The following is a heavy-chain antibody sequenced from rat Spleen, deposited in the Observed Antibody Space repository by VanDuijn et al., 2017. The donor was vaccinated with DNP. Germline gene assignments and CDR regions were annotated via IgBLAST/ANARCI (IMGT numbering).Heavy chain of an antibody. V-gene: IGHV5-31*01. CDR2: ITSSGGGT. D-gene: IGHD1-1*01. J-gene: IGHJ2*01. Sequence: SITSSGGGTFYSDSVKGRFTISRDNAKNTLYLQMNSLRSEDTATYYCAREGLLPFDYWGQGVMVTVSS. CDR3: AREGLLPFDY.